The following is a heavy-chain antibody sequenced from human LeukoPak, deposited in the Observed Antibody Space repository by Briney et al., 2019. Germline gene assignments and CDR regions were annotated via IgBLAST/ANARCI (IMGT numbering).Heavy chain of an antibody. CDR3: ASGVVAATMDY. V-gene: IGHV1-8*01. CDR2: MNPNSGNT. D-gene: IGHD2-15*01. CDR1: GYTFTSYD. J-gene: IGHJ4*02. Sequence: ASVKVSCKASGYTFTSYDINWVRQATGQGLEWMGWMNPNSGNTGYAQKFQGRVTMTRDTSISTAYMELSRLRSDDTAVYYCASGVVAATMDYWGQGTLVTVSS.